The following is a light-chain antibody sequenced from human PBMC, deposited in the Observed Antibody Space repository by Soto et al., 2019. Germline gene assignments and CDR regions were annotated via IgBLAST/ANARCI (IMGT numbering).Light chain of an antibody. CDR3: QQFHSYPLT. V-gene: IGKV1-13*02. CDR1: PGFSNA. CDR2: DAS. Sequence: AIQLTQSPSSLSASVGDRVTITCRASPGFSNALAWYQQKPGKAPKLLIYDASSLESGVPSRFSGSESGTDFTLIISSLQPADFATYYCQQFHSYPLTFGGGTKVEIK. J-gene: IGKJ4*01.